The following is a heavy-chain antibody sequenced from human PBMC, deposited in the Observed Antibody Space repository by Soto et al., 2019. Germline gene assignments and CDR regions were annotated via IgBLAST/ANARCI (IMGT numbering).Heavy chain of an antibody. J-gene: IGHJ6*02. CDR2: ISYDGSNK. CDR3: AKESTYYDFWSGYPYGMDV. CDR1: GFTFSSYG. D-gene: IGHD3-3*01. V-gene: IGHV3-30*18. Sequence: LRLSCAASGFTFSSYGMHWVRQAPGKGLEWVAVISYDGSNKYYADSVKGRFTISRDNSKNTLYLQMNSLRAEDTAVYYCAKESTYYDFWSGYPYGMDVWGQGTTVTVSS.